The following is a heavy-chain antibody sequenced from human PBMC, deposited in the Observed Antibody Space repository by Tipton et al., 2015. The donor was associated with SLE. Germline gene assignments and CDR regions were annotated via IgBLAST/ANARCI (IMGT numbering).Heavy chain of an antibody. CDR2: IYYSGST. V-gene: IGHV4-30-4*01. D-gene: IGHD5-18*01. CDR1: GGSISSGSYY. J-gene: IGHJ3*02. CDR3: ARARGRYSYGYDAFDI. Sequence: LRLSCTVSGGSISSGSYYWSWIRQPPGKGLEWIGYIYYSGSTYYNPSLKSRVTISVDTSKNQFSLKLSSVTAADTAVYYCARARGRYSYGYDAFDIWGQGTMVTVSS.